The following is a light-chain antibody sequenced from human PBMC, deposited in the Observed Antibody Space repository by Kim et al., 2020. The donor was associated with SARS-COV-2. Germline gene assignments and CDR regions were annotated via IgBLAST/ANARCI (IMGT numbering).Light chain of an antibody. J-gene: IGLJ2*01. Sequence: GQRVTISCSGSSSNSGSDYVYWYQQLPGTAPKLLIYRNNQRPSGVPDRFSGSKSGTSASLAISGLRSEDEAGYYCAAWDDSLSVVVFGGGTQLTVL. CDR3: AAWDDSLSVVV. V-gene: IGLV1-47*01. CDR1: SSNSGSDY. CDR2: RNN.